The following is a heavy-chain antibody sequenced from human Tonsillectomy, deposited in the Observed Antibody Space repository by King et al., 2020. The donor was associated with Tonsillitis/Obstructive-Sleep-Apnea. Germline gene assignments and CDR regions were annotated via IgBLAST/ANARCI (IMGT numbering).Heavy chain of an antibody. J-gene: IGHJ4*02. Sequence: VQLVESGGGVVQPGRSLRLSCAASGFTFDDYAMHWVRQAPGKGLEWVSGISWNSDSIGYADSVKGRFTISRDNTKNSLYLQMNSLRAEDTALYYCAKCLQYSSSFEVYFWGQGTLVTVSS. CDR3: AKCLQYSSSFEVYF. V-gene: IGHV3-9*01. CDR1: GFTFDDYA. D-gene: IGHD6-6*01. CDR2: ISWNSDSI.